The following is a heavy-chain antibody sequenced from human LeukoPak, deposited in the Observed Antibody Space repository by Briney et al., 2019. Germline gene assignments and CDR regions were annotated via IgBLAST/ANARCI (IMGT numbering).Heavy chain of an antibody. CDR2: IKEDGNDK. CDR1: RFTFSRYW. CDR3: VRLSRGNNIHY. J-gene: IGHJ4*02. Sequence: GSLRLSCAASRFTFSRYWMSWVRQAPGKGLEWVATIKEDGNDKYYVDSVKGQFTISRDNAKQSLYLQMNSLRAEDTAVYYCVRLSRGNNIHYWGQGTLVTVSS. V-gene: IGHV3-7*05. D-gene: IGHD2/OR15-2a*01.